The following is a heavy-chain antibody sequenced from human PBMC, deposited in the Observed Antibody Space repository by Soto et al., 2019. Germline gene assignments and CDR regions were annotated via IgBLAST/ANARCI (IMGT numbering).Heavy chain of an antibody. CDR1: GGSISSGGYY. Sequence: QVQLQESGPGLVKPSQTLSLTCTVSGGSISSGGYYWNWIRQHPGKGLEWIGYIYYRGSTYYNPPLQRRVTIPVDTSKTQFSLKLRSVPAADTAVYYCARVPALWGQGTLVTVSS. CDR3: ARVPAL. J-gene: IGHJ4*02. CDR2: IYYRGST. V-gene: IGHV4-31*03.